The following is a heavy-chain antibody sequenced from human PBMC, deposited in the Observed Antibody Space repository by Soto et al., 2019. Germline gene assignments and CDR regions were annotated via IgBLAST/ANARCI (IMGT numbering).Heavy chain of an antibody. V-gene: IGHV3-66*01. CDR3: ARDLRSSWYGVVD. Sequence: GGSLRLSCAASGFTVSSNYMSWVRQAPGKGLKWDSVIYSGGSTYYADSVKGRFTISRDNSKNTLYLQIISLRAEDTVLYFCARDLRSSWYGVVDWGQGTLGTVSS. CDR2: IYSGGST. J-gene: IGHJ4*02. CDR1: GFTVSSNY. D-gene: IGHD6-13*01.